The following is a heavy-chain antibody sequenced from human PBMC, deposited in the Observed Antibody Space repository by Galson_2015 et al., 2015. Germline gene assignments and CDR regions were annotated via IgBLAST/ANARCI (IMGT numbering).Heavy chain of an antibody. Sequence: SETLSLTCAVYGGSISGSYWTWIRQSPGKGLEWIGEINHNGGANYSPSLKSRATMSVDTSKNQFSLKLSSVTAADTAVYYCARGGIADRLSSWGQGTLVTVSS. D-gene: IGHD6-6*01. CDR3: ARGGIADRLSS. CDR1: GGSISGSY. J-gene: IGHJ5*02. CDR2: INHNGGA. V-gene: IGHV4-34*01.